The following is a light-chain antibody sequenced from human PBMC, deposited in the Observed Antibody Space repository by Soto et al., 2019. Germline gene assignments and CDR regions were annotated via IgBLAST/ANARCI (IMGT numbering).Light chain of an antibody. Sequence: DIQMSQSPSSVSASVGDRVGFTCRASQRISSWLAWYQQKPGKAPKLLIYSASSLQSGVPSRFSGSGSGTDFTLTISSLQPEDFATYYCQQAHSFPYTFGQGTRLEIK. J-gene: IGKJ5*01. CDR2: SAS. CDR3: QQAHSFPYT. CDR1: QRISSW. V-gene: IGKV1-12*01.